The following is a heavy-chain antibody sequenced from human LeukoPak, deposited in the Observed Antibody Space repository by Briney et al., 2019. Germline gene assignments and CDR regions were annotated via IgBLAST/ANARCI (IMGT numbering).Heavy chain of an antibody. CDR1: GASIRSYS. J-gene: IGHJ4*02. CDR2: IDYSGRS. CDR3: ARRSPEWMELFFDY. Sequence: PSETLSLTCIVSGASIRSYSWSWIRQPPGKGLEWIGNIDYSGRSNYNPSLKSRVTISVDTSKNQFSLKLSSVTAADTAVYYCARRSPEWMELFFDYWGQGTLVTVSP. V-gene: IGHV4-59*08. D-gene: IGHD3-3*01.